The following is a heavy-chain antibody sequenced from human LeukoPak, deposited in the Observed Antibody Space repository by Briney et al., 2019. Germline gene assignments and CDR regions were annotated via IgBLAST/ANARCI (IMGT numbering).Heavy chain of an antibody. V-gene: IGHV4-39*01. J-gene: IGHJ4*02. CDR3: ARQFDYGQVGFDY. CDR1: GGSISSSTYY. D-gene: IGHD4-17*01. CDR2: IYYSGST. Sequence: SETLSLTCTVSGGSISSSTYYWGWIRQPPGKGLEWIGSIYYSGSTYYNPSLKSRVTISVDTSKNQFSLKPSSVTAADTAVYYCARQFDYGQVGFDYWGQGTLVTVSS.